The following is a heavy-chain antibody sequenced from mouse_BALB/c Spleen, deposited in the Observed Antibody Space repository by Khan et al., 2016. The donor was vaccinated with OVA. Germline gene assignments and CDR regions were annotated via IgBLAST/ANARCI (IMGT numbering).Heavy chain of an antibody. CDR1: GYSITSDFA. Sequence: EVQLQESGPGLVKPSQSLSLTCTVTGYSITSDFAWNWVRQFPGNKLEWMGYISFSGSTSYGPSLKRRLSITRDTSKNQFFLQLSSVTTEDTATSYCIRSVYYAYAYAMDYWGQGTSVTVSS. CDR2: ISFSGST. V-gene: IGHV3-2*02. CDR3: IRSVYYAYAYAMDY. J-gene: IGHJ4*01. D-gene: IGHD2-2*01.